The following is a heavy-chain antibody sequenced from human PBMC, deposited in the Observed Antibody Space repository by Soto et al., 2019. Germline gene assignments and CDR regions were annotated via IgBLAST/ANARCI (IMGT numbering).Heavy chain of an antibody. CDR1: GGSISSSSYY. Sequence: QLQLQESGPGLVKPSETLSLTCTVSGGSISSSSYYWGWIRQPPGKGLGWIGSIYYSGSTYYNPSLKSRVTISVDTSKNQFSLKLSSVTAADTAVYYCARQGYGDHGEYWGQGTLVTVSS. V-gene: IGHV4-39*01. D-gene: IGHD4-17*01. CDR3: ARQGYGDHGEY. CDR2: IYYSGST. J-gene: IGHJ4*02.